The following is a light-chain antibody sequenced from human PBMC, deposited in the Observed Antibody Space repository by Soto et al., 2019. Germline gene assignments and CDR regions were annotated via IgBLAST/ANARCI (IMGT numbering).Light chain of an antibody. V-gene: IGKV3-20*01. CDR1: QRVDDSH. CDR3: QQYRMSPNT. J-gene: IGKJ5*01. Sequence: EIVLTQSPGTLALSPGERATLSWRASQRVDDSHLAWYQLRPGQAPRLLIYGASTRATGIPDRFSGSGSGTDFSLTIRGLKPEDFAVYYCQQYRMSPNTFGQGTRLEIK. CDR2: GAS.